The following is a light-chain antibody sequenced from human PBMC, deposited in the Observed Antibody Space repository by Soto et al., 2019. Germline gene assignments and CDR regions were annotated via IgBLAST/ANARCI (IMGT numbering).Light chain of an antibody. J-gene: IGKJ4*02. V-gene: IGKV3-20*01. CDR2: GAS. Sequence: EIVLTQSPGTLSLSPGERATLSCRASQSVSSSYLAWYQQKPGQAPRLLIYGASSRATGIPDRFSGSGSGTNFPLTISRLEPEDFSVYYCQQYGSSPLRTFGGGTKVEIK. CDR1: QSVSSSY. CDR3: QQYGSSPLRT.